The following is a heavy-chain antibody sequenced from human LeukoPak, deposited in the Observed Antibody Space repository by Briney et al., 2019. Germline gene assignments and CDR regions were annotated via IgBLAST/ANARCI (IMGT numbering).Heavy chain of an antibody. V-gene: IGHV4-39*07. CDR2: IYYSGST. CDR3: ARRDSGYTPFFDY. Sequence: SETLSLTCTVSGGSISSSSYYWGWIRQPPGKGLEWIGSIYYSGSTYYNPSLKSRVTISVDTSKNQFSLKLSSVTAADTAVYYCARRDSGYTPFFDYWGQGTLVTVSS. CDR1: GGSISSSSYY. J-gene: IGHJ4*02. D-gene: IGHD3-22*01.